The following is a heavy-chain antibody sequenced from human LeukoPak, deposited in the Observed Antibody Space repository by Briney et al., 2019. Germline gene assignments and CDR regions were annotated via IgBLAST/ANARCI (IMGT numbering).Heavy chain of an antibody. V-gene: IGHV4-59*08. J-gene: IGHJ6*02. D-gene: IGHD1-1*01. Sequence: SETLSLTWTVTGGSISSYYWSWIRQLPGKGLEWIGYIYYSGSTNYIPSLKSRVTISVDTSKNQFSLKLSSVTAADTAVYFCATTSRGGMDVWGQGTTVTVSS. CDR1: GGSISSYY. CDR3: ATTSRGGMDV. CDR2: IYYSGST.